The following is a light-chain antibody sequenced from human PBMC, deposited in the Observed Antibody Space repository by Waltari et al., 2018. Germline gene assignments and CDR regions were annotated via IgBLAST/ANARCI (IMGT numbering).Light chain of an antibody. Sequence: ETVLTQSPGTLSFSPGERATLSCRASQTIKINYLAWYQHRPGQAPRLLIHGASTRAPGIPDRFSGSGSGTDFTLTISRLDPEDFAVYYCLQYGNSPRTFGQGTKVEIK. CDR1: QTIKINY. CDR2: GAS. CDR3: LQYGNSPRT. V-gene: IGKV3-20*01. J-gene: IGKJ1*01.